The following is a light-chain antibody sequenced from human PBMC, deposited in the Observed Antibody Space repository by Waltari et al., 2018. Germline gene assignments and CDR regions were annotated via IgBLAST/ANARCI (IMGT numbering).Light chain of an antibody. Sequence: DVLMTHSPVLLPVIPGQPAPTSCSSRQSFVHSDGNTYLNWYHRKPGQPPRLLIYKISKRDSGVPDRFSGSGAGTDFTLKISRVEAADVGVYYCGQGSRVPYTFGQGTELEI. CDR3: GQGSRVPYT. CDR1: QSFVHSDGNTY. J-gene: IGKJ2*01. V-gene: IGKV2-30*02. CDR2: KIS.